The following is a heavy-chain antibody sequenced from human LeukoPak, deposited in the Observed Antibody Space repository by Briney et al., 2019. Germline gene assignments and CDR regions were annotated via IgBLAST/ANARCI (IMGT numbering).Heavy chain of an antibody. Sequence: GGSLRLSCAASGFTFSNYGLHWVRQAPGKGLEWVALISTDGTNKNYADSVKGRFTISRDNSKNTLYLQMNSLRAEDTAVYYCAKDSSSSWFGGDSKWGQGTLVTVSS. V-gene: IGHV3-30*18. CDR2: ISTDGTNK. CDR3: AKDSSSSWFGGDSK. J-gene: IGHJ4*02. D-gene: IGHD6-13*01. CDR1: GFTFSNYG.